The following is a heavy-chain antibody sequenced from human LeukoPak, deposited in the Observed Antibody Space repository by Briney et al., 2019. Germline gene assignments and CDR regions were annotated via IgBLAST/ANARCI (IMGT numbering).Heavy chain of an antibody. V-gene: IGHV4-30-2*01. J-gene: IGHJ4*02. Sequence: SETLSLTCTVSGDSISSGGYYWSWIRQPPGKGLEWIGYIYHSGSTYCNPSLKSRVTISVDRSKNQFSLKLSSVTAADTAVYYCARSNLLVPADDYWGQGTLVTVSS. CDR2: IYHSGST. CDR1: GDSISSGGYY. D-gene: IGHD2-2*01. CDR3: ARSNLLVPADDY.